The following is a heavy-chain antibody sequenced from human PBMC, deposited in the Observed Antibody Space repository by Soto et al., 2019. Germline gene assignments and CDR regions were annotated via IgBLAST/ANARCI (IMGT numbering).Heavy chain of an antibody. D-gene: IGHD5-18*01. V-gene: IGHV3-23*01. CDR1: GFTFSSYA. CDR2: ICGSDGRT. CDR3: AKGVSQYTPLALFDY. J-gene: IGHJ4*02. Sequence: GGSLRLSCAASGFTFSSYAMSWVRQAPGKGLEWVSTICGSDGRTYSTDSVKGRFTISRDNSRNTAYLQMNSLRVEDTAVYYCAKGVSQYTPLALFDYWGRRTLVTVSS.